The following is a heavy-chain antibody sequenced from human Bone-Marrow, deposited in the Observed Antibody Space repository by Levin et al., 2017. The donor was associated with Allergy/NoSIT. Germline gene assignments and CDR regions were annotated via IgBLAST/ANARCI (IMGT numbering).Heavy chain of an antibody. CDR3: ARVKRWLQFQPHWGFDY. V-gene: IGHV4-34*01. CDR1: GGSFSGYY. CDR2: INHSGST. Sequence: SQTLSLTCAVYGGSFSGYYWSWIRQPPGKGLEWIGEINHSGSTNYNPSLKSRVTISVDTSKNQFSLKLSSVTAADTAVYYCARVKRWLQFQPHWGFDYWGQGTLVTVSS. D-gene: IGHD5-24*01. J-gene: IGHJ4*02.